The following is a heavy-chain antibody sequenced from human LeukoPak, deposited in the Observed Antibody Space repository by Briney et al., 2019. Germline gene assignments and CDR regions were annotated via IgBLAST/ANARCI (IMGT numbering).Heavy chain of an antibody. D-gene: IGHD6-13*01. V-gene: IGHV1-2*02. CDR2: INPNSGGT. J-gene: IGHJ6*03. CDR3: ARTLPGNYYLYYMKV. CDR1: GYTFTDYY. Sequence: GASVKVSCKASGYTFTDYYVHWVRQAPGQWLEWMGWINPNSGGTNYAQKFQGRVTMIRDTSISTAYMELSRLTSDDTAVYYCARTLPGNYYLYYMKVWGKGTTVTVSS.